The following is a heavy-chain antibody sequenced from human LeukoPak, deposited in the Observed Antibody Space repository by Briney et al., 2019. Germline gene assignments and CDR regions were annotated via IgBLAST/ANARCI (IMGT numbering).Heavy chain of an antibody. D-gene: IGHD5-18*01. Sequence: ASVKVSCKASGYTFTGYYMHWVRQAPRQGLEWMGWINPNSGGTNYAQKFQGRVTMTRDTSISTAYMELSRLRSDDTAVYYCARPGDTAMVPFDYWGQGTLVTVSS. CDR1: GYTFTGYY. CDR3: ARPGDTAMVPFDY. J-gene: IGHJ4*02. V-gene: IGHV1-2*02. CDR2: INPNSGGT.